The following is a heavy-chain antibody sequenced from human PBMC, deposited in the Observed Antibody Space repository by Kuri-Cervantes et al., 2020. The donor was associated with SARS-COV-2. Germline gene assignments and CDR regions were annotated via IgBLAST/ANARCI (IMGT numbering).Heavy chain of an antibody. CDR1: GFTFSSYS. V-gene: IGHV3-21*01. CDR3: ARSPGNWNDGY. CDR2: ISSSSSYI. Sequence: LSLTCAASGFTFSSYSMNWVRQAPGKGLEWVSSISSSSSYIYYADSVKGRFTISRDNAKNSLYLQMNSLRAEDTAVYYCARSPGNWNDGYWGQGTLVTVSS. D-gene: IGHD1-1*01. J-gene: IGHJ4*02.